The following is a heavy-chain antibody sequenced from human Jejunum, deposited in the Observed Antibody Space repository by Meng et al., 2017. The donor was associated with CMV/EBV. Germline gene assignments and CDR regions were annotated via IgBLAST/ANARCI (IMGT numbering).Heavy chain of an antibody. V-gene: IGHV4-59*12. CDR3: ARVPAELGSSSSSYYFDS. D-gene: IGHD6-13*01. Sequence: SYYWSWVRQPPGKGLEWIGYISYNGKTHYNPSLESRVTITGDTSKNQFSLKLSSVTAADTAVYYCARVPAELGSSSSSYYFDSWGQGTLVTVSS. J-gene: IGHJ4*02. CDR2: ISYNGKT. CDR1: SYY.